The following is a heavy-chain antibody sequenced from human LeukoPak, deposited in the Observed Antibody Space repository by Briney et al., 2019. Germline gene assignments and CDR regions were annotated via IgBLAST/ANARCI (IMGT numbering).Heavy chain of an antibody. CDR3: ARAYSNYDY. CDR1: GVSITSGGYY. CDR2: IYYSGST. V-gene: IGHV4-61*08. D-gene: IGHD4-11*01. Sequence: SETLSLTCTVSGVSITSGGYYWSWIRQPPGKGLEWIGYIYYSGSTNYNPSPKSRVTISLDTSKNQFSLRLSSVTAADTAVYYCARAYSNYDYWGQGTLVTVSS. J-gene: IGHJ4*02.